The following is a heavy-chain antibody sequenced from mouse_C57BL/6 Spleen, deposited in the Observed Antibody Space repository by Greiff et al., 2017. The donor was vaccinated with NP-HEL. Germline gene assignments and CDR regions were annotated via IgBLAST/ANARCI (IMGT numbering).Heavy chain of an antibody. Sequence: QVQLQQPGAELVMPGASVKLSCKASGYTFTSYWMHWVKQRPGQGLEWIGEIDRSDSYTNYNQKFKGKSTLTVDKASSTAYRQISSLTSADSAVYYCARSYDPVYFDYWGQGTTLTVSS. CDR2: IDRSDSYT. D-gene: IGHD2-10*02. CDR3: ARSYDPVYFDY. V-gene: IGHV1-69*01. J-gene: IGHJ2*01. CDR1: GYTFTSYW.